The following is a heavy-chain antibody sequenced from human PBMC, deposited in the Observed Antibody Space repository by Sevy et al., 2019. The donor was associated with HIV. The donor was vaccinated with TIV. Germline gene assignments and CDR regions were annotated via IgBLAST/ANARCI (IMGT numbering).Heavy chain of an antibody. Sequence: ASVKVSCKASGYTFSSYGISWVRQAPGQGLEWMGWISAYNGNTNYAEKFQGRVTMTTDTSTSTTYMELRTLRSDDTAVYYCARDPHIGGAPPNDGFHIWGQGTMVTVSS. CDR2: ISAYNGNT. D-gene: IGHD1-26*01. CDR3: ARDPHIGGAPPNDGFHI. J-gene: IGHJ3*02. V-gene: IGHV1-18*04. CDR1: GYTFSSYG.